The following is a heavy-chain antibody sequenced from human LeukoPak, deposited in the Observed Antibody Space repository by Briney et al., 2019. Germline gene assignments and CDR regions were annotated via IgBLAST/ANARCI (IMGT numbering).Heavy chain of an antibody. D-gene: IGHD3-10*01. CDR1: GGSFSGYY. V-gene: IGHV4-34*01. J-gene: IGHJ6*03. CDR2: INHSGST. CDR3: ARLAKTGSYYYYYYMDV. Sequence: SETLSLTCAVYGGSFSGYYWSWIRQPPGKGLEWIGEINHSGSTNYNPSLKSRVTISVDTSKNQFSLKLSSVTAADTAVYYCARLAKTGSYYYYYYMDVWGKGTTVTISS.